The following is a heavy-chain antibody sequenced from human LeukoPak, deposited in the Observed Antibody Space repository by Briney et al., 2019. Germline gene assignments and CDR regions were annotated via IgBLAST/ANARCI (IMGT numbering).Heavy chain of an antibody. CDR2: ISWDGGST. D-gene: IGHD5-24*01. CDR1: GFTVSSYY. CDR3: AKDDGSTYYYYMDV. J-gene: IGHJ6*03. Sequence: GGSLRLSCAASGFTVSSYYMNWVRQAPGKGLEWVSLISWDGGSTYYADSVKGRFTISRDNSKNSLYLQMNSLRAEDTALYYCAKDDGSTYYYYMDVWGKGTTVTVSS. V-gene: IGHV3-43D*03.